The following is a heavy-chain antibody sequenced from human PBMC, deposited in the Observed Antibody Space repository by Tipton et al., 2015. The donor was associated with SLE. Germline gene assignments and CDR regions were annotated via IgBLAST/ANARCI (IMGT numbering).Heavy chain of an antibody. Sequence: GSLRLSCVASGFTFNNAWMTWVRQAPGKGLEWVGRIKSKTDGGKTGYAAPVKGRFTFSRDDSKNTVYLQMNSLKIEDTGVYYCVSRYDWKSVDYWGQGTLVTVSS. D-gene: IGHD1-20*01. J-gene: IGHJ4*02. V-gene: IGHV3-15*01. CDR3: VSRYDWKSVDY. CDR2: IKSKTDGGKT. CDR1: GFTFNNAW.